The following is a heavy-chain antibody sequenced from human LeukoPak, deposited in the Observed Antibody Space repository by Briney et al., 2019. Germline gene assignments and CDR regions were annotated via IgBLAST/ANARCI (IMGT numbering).Heavy chain of an antibody. CDR2: IKSKTDGGTA. D-gene: IGHD6-19*01. V-gene: IGHV3-15*01. Sequence: GGSLRLSSAASGFTFSSAWLSWVRQAPGKGLEWVGHIKSKTDGGTADYAAPVKGRFTISRDDSRNTLYLQINSLRTEDTAVYYCSRLNSVAGIDFWGEGTLVTVSS. CDR3: SRLNSVAGIDF. J-gene: IGHJ4*02. CDR1: GFTFSSAW.